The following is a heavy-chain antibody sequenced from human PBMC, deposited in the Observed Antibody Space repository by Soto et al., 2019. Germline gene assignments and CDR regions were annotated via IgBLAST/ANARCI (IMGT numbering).Heavy chain of an antibody. CDR2: TFPGDSDS. D-gene: IGHD2-2*01. V-gene: IGHV5-51*01. J-gene: IGHJ5*02. Sequence: GESLKISCKASGYNFTNYWIVWVRQMPGKGLEWMGITFPGDSDSKYSPSFQGQVTISADKSISTAYLQWSSLKASDSAMYYCARHLERYCTTTSCLSWFDPWGQGTLVTVSS. CDR3: ARHLERYCTTTSCLSWFDP. CDR1: GYNFTNYW.